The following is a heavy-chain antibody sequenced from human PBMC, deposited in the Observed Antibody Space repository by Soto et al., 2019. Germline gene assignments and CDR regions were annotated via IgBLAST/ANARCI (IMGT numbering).Heavy chain of an antibody. J-gene: IGHJ4*02. V-gene: IGHV1-18*01. CDR2: IITYNGNT. CDR3: ARTGPPVDY. CDR1: GYTFSSYA. Sequence: QVQLVQSGAEVKKPGASVKVSCKASGYTFSSYAISWVRQAPGQGLEWMGWIITYNGNTNYAHKLQGRVTMTTDTTTTTASIDLRSLRSDDTAVYYCARTGPPVDYWGQGTLVTVSS.